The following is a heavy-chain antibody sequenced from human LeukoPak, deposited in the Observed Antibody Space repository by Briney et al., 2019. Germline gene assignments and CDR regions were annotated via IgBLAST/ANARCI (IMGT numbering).Heavy chain of an antibody. D-gene: IGHD6-13*01. J-gene: IGHJ4*02. CDR3: ARAPLRQQPFDY. CDR1: GGSFSGYY. CDR2: INHSGST. Sequence: SETLSLTCAVYGGSFSGYYWSWIRQPPGKGLEWIGEINHSGSTNYNPSLKSRVTISVDTSKNQFSLKLSSVTAADTAVYYCARAPLRQQPFDYWGQGILVTVSS. V-gene: IGHV4-34*01.